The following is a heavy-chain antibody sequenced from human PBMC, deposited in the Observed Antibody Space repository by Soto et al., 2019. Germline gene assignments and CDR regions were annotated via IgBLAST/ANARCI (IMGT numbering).Heavy chain of an antibody. Sequence: GGSLRLSCAASGFTFSDYYMSWIRQAPGKGLEWVSYISSSGSTIYYADSVKGRFTISGDNAKNSLYLQMNSLRAEDTAVYYCARDKTGNDDAFDIWGQGTMVTVSS. CDR1: GFTFSDYY. CDR2: ISSSGSTI. D-gene: IGHD1-1*01. J-gene: IGHJ3*02. CDR3: ARDKTGNDDAFDI. V-gene: IGHV3-11*01.